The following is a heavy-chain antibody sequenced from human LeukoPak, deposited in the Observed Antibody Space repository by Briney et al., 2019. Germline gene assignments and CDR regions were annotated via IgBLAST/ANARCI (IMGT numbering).Heavy chain of an antibody. CDR3: ARAARVWELLGYYFDY. CDR2: IYYSGST. V-gene: IGHV4-61*01. Sequence: SETLFLTCTVSGGSISSGSYYWSWIRQPPGKGLEWIGYIYYSGSTNYNPSLKSRVTISVDTSKNQFSLKLSSVTAADTAVYYCARAARVWELLGYYFDYWGQGTLVTVSS. D-gene: IGHD1-26*01. J-gene: IGHJ4*02. CDR1: GGSISSGSYY.